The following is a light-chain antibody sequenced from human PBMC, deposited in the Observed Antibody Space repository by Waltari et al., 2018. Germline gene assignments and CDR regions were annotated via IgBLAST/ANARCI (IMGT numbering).Light chain of an antibody. Sequence: QSALTQPASVSGSPVQSITISCTGTSSDVGSYNLVSWYQQHPGKAPKLMIYEVSKRPSGVSNRFSGSKSGNTASLTISGLQAEDEADYYCCSYAGSVVFGGGTKLTVL. CDR1: SSDVGSYNL. J-gene: IGLJ2*01. CDR3: CSYAGSVV. V-gene: IGLV2-23*02. CDR2: EVS.